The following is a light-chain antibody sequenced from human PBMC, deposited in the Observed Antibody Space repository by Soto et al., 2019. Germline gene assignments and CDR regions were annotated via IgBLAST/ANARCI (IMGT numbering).Light chain of an antibody. CDR3: SSFTSSNTYV. CDR1: SSDIGAYNR. CDR2: DVN. J-gene: IGLJ1*01. Sequence: QSVLTQPPSVSGSPGQSVAISCTGTSSDIGAYNRVSWYQQPPGTAPKLMIYDVNNRPSGVPDRFSGSKSGNTASLTISGLQADDEAEYYCSSFTSSNTYVFGTGTKVTVL. V-gene: IGLV2-18*02.